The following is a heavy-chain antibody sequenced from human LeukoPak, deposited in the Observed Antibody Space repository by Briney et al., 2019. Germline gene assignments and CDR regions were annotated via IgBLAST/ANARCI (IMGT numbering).Heavy chain of an antibody. Sequence: KTSETLSLTCAVYGGSFSGYYWSWIRQPPGKGLEWIGEINHSGSTNYNPSLKSRVTISVDTSKNQFSLKLSSVTAADTAVYYCAREAYVWGSYRYATYYFDYWGQGTLVTVSS. J-gene: IGHJ4*02. D-gene: IGHD3-16*02. CDR2: INHSGST. V-gene: IGHV4-34*01. CDR1: GGSFSGYY. CDR3: AREAYVWGSYRYATYYFDY.